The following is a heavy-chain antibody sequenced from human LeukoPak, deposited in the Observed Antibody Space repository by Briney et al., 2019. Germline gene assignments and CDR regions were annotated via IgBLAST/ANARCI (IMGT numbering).Heavy chain of an antibody. CDR3: ARFSGYYYVEQIDY. CDR2: IYHSGST. CDR1: GYSISSGYY. V-gene: IGHV4-38-2*02. D-gene: IGHD3-22*01. Sequence: PSETLSLTCTVSGYSISSGYYWGWIRQPPGKGLEWIGSIYHSGSTYYNPSLKSRVTISVDTSKNQFSLKLSSVTAADTAVYYCARFSGYYYVEQIDYWGQGTLVTVSS. J-gene: IGHJ4*02.